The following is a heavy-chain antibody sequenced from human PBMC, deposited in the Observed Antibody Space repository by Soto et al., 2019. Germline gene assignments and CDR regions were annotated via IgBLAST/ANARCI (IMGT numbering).Heavy chain of an antibody. Sequence: PSETLSLTCTVSGGSISSYYWSWLRQPPGKGLEWIGYIYYSGSTNYNPSLKSRVTISVDTSKNQFSLKLSSVTAADTAVYYCARTYCSGGSCYSGWNNWFDPWGQGTLVTVSS. CDR3: ARTYCSGGSCYSGWNNWFDP. CDR1: GGSISSYY. D-gene: IGHD2-15*01. J-gene: IGHJ5*02. V-gene: IGHV4-59*01. CDR2: IYYSGST.